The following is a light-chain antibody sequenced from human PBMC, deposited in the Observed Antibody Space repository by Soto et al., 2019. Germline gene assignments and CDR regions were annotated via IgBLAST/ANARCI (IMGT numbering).Light chain of an antibody. CDR2: GNS. Sequence: QSVLTQPPSVSGAPGQRVTISCTGSSSNIGAGYDVHWYQQLPGTAPKLLIYGNSNRPSGVPDRFSGSKSGTSASPATTGLQAADEADYYCQSYDSGLSGPGVFGGGTKVTVL. J-gene: IGLJ3*02. V-gene: IGLV1-40*01. CDR1: SSNIGAGYD. CDR3: QSYDSGLSGPGV.